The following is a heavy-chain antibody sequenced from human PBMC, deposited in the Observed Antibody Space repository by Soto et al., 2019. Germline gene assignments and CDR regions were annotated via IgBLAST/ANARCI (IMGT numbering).Heavy chain of an antibody. V-gene: IGHV4-59*08. Sequence: QVQLQESGPGLVKPSETLSLTCTVSGGTISGYYWSWIRQAPGKGLEWIAYIYNSGTTNYNPSLKSRVTISEDSSKNQISLKLSSVTAADTAVYYCARHRSTTVAKFYFDSWGQGALVPVSS. J-gene: IGHJ4*02. D-gene: IGHD4-4*01. CDR3: ARHRSTTVAKFYFDS. CDR2: IYNSGTT. CDR1: GGTISGYY.